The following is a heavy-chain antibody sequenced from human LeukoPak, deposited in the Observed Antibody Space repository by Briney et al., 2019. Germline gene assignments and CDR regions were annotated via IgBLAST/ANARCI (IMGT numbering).Heavy chain of an antibody. Sequence: ASVKVSCKASGYTFTDYYMHWVRQAPGQGLEWMGWVNPNSGGTNYAEQFQGRVTMTRDTSTRTAYMELGRLRSDDTAVYYCARGSVFIGLDYWGQGTLVTVSS. CDR2: VNPNSGGT. D-gene: IGHD3-10*01. J-gene: IGHJ4*02. CDR3: ARGSVFIGLDY. V-gene: IGHV1-2*02. CDR1: GYTFTDYY.